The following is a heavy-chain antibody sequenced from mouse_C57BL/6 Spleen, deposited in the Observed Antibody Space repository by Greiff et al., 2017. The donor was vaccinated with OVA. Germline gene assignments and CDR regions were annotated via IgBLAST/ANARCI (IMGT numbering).Heavy chain of an antibody. Sequence: EVQLQESGPGLVKPSQSLSLTCSVTGYSITSGYYWNWIRQFPGNKLEWMGYISYDGSNNYNPSLKNRISITRDTSKNQFFLKLNSVTTEDTATYYCARGGDYYGSFDYWGQGTTLTVSS. CDR1: GYSITSGYY. CDR3: ARGGDYYGSFDY. CDR2: ISYDGSN. V-gene: IGHV3-6*01. D-gene: IGHD1-1*01. J-gene: IGHJ2*01.